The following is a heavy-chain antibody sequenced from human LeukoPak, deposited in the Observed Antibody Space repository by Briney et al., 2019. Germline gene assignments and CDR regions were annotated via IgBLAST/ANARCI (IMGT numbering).Heavy chain of an antibody. D-gene: IGHD6-19*01. J-gene: IGHJ3*02. Sequence: SETLSLTCTVSGGSISSGDYYWSWIRQPPGKGLEWIGYIYYSGSTYYNPSLKSRVTISVDTSKNQFSLKLSSVTAADTAVYYCARAGGGQWRGGDAFDIWGQGTMVTVSS. CDR2: IYYSGST. CDR3: ARAGGGQWRGGDAFDI. CDR1: GGSISSGDYY. V-gene: IGHV4-30-4*01.